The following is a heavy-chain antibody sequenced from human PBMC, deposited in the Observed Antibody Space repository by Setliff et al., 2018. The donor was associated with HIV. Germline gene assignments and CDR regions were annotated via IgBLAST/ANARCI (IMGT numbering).Heavy chain of an antibody. CDR1: GYNFTIFG. V-gene: IGHV1-18*01. CDR2: ISAYNGNT. CDR3: ARAPPINFWSGYYTGPQGWFDT. J-gene: IGHJ5*02. D-gene: IGHD3-3*01. Sequence: ASVKVSCKASGYNFTIFGITWVRQAPGQGLEWMGWISAYNGNTNYAQKLQGRITLTIDTVTTTAYMDLRSLTSDDTAMYYCARAPPINFWSGYYTGPQGWFDTWGQGSLVTVSS.